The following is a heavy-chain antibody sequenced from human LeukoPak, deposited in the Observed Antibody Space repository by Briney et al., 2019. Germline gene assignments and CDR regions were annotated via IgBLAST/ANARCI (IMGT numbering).Heavy chain of an antibody. CDR1: GFTFSYGW. V-gene: IGHV3-7*03. Sequence: PGGSLRLSCTASGFTFSYGWMNWVRQAPGKGREWVANIRQDGDTKYYVDSVKGRFTISRDNAMNSLYLQMNSLRAEDTAIYYCARSLPYGTTWYGRSDFWGQGTLVTVST. CDR3: ARSLPYGTTWYGRSDF. CDR2: IRQDGDTK. J-gene: IGHJ4*02. D-gene: IGHD6-13*01.